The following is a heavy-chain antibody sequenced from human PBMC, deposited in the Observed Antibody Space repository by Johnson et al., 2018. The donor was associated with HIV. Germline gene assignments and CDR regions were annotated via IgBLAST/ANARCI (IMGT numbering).Heavy chain of an antibody. J-gene: IGHJ3*02. CDR3: ARVLNARPQWALDI. CDR2: INWNGGST. D-gene: IGHD5-24*01. V-gene: IGHV3-20*04. CDR1: GFPFDEYG. Sequence: VQLVESGGGVVRPGGSLRLSCEVSGFPFDEYGMSWVRQAPGKGLEWVSGINWNGGSTGYADSVKGRFTISRDNARNFLYLQMNSVRAEDTALYFCARVLNARPQWALDIWGQGTMVTVSS.